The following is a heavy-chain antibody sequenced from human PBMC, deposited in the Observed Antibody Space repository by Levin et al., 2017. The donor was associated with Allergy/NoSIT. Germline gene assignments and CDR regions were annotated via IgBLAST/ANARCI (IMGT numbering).Heavy chain of an antibody. CDR3: SSLFRSSITWG. Sequence: ETLSLTCAASGFTFSSYSMSWVRQAPGKGLEWVSYISSSSSTIYYADSVKGRFTISRDDAKTSLSLQINSLRAEDTAVYYCSSLFRSSITWGWGQGTLVTVS. CDR2: ISSSSSTI. V-gene: IGHV3-48*01. D-gene: IGHD1-26*01. J-gene: IGHJ4*02. CDR1: GFTFSSYS.